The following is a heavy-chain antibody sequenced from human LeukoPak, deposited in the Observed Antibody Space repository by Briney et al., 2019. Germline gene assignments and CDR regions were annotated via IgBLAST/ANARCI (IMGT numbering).Heavy chain of an antibody. CDR2: ISGSGGST. Sequence: PGGSLRLSCAASGFTFSSYAMSWVRQAPGKGLEWVSAISGSGGSTYYADSVKGRFTISRDNSKNTLYLQMNSLRAEDTAVYYCARVCGGDCRNDAFGIWGQGTMVTVSS. J-gene: IGHJ3*02. D-gene: IGHD2-21*02. CDR3: ARVCGGDCRNDAFGI. CDR1: GFTFSSYA. V-gene: IGHV3-23*01.